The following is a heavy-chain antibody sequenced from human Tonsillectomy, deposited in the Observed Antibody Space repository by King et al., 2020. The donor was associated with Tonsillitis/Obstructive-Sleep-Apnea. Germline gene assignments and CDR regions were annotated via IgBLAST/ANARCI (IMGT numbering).Heavy chain of an antibody. CDR3: ARHVTGAAAGTYFDY. CDR1: GGSISSSSHF. Sequence: LQLQESGPGLVKPSETLSLTCTVSGGSISSSSHFWGWIRQPPGKGLEWIGSIYYSGGTYYNPALKSRVTISVDTSKNQFSLKLSSVTAADTAVYYCARHVTGAAAGTYFDYWGQGTLVTVSS. CDR2: IYYSGGT. J-gene: IGHJ4*02. D-gene: IGHD6-13*01. V-gene: IGHV4-39*01.